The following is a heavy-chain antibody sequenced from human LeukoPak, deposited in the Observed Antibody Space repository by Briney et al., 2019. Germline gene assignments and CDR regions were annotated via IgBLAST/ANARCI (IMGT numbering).Heavy chain of an antibody. Sequence: GGSLRLSCAASGFTVSSNYMSWVRQAPGKGLEWVSVMYSGGKTYYADSVKGRFTISRDNSKNTLYLQMNSLRAEDTAVYYCAKALTPYCSSTSCYVTDYWGQGTLVTVSS. D-gene: IGHD2-2*01. CDR3: AKALTPYCSSTSCYVTDY. J-gene: IGHJ4*02. CDR1: GFTVSSNY. CDR2: MYSGGKT. V-gene: IGHV3-53*01.